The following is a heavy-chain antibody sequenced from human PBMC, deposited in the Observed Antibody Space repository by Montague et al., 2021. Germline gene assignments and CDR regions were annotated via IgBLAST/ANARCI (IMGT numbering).Heavy chain of an antibody. Sequence: CAISGDSASSNDLTRNSIRHSSPLHPDRARRTHHLLKKYNEYAISVKSRITVNPDTSKNQFSLLLNSVTPEDTAVYYCARGWQKRFDPWGQGTLVTVSS. D-gene: IGHD5-24*01. CDR3: ARGWQKRFDP. CDR2: THHLLKKYN. J-gene: IGHJ5*02. CDR1: GDSASSNDLT. V-gene: IGHV6-1*01.